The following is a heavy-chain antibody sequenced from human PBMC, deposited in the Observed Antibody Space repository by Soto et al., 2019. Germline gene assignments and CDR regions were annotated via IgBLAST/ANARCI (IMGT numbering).Heavy chain of an antibody. V-gene: IGHV1-3*01. CDR1: GYTFTSYA. J-gene: IGHJ4*01. CDR2: INAGNGNT. Sequence: ASVKVSCKASGYTFTSYAMHWVRQAPGQRLEWMGWINAGNGNTKYSQKFQGRVTITRDTSASTAYMELSSLRSEDTAVYYCARVPPAYDSSGYYPKYYFDYWGQGTLVTVSS. CDR3: ARVPPAYDSSGYYPKYYFDY. D-gene: IGHD3-22*01.